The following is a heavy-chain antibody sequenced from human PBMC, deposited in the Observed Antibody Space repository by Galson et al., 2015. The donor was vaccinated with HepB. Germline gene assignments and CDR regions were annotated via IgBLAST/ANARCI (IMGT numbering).Heavy chain of an antibody. D-gene: IGHD3-16*01. Sequence: SLRLSCAASGFTFKSYAMTWVRQAPGRGLEWVSTISGGGGSTYYADSVKGRFTIVGDNSKNTLSLQMNTLIAEDTAFYYCVKENSDSYYDDGRFRGTYHFDNWGQGTLVTVSS. V-gene: IGHV3-23*01. CDR1: GFTFKSYA. CDR3: VKENSDSYYDDGRFRGTYHFDN. J-gene: IGHJ4*02. CDR2: ISGGGGST.